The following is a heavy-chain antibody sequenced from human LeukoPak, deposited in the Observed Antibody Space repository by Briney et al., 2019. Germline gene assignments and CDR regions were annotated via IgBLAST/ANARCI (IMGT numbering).Heavy chain of an antibody. V-gene: IGHV1-8*01. J-gene: IGHJ5*02. CDR1: GYTFTSYD. D-gene: IGHD2-15*01. CDR2: MNPNSGNT. CDR3: ARGREIVVVVAATHWFDP. Sequence: ASVKVSCKASGYTFTSYDINWVRQATGQGLEWMGWMNPNSGNTGYAQKFQGGVTMTRNTSISTAYLELSSLRSDDTAVYYCARGREIVVVVAATHWFDPWGQGTLVTVSS.